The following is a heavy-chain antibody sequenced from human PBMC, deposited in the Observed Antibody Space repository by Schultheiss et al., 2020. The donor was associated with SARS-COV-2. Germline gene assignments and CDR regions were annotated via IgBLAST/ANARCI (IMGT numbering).Heavy chain of an antibody. CDR2: ISSSSSYI. V-gene: IGHV3-21*04. CDR1: GFTFSSYS. D-gene: IGHD1-1*01. CDR3: ARVSGRDAQLEPRPLDY. J-gene: IGHJ4*02. Sequence: GGSLRLSCAASGFTFSSYSMNWVRQAPGKGLEWVSSISSSSSYIYYADSVKGRFTISRDNSKNTLYLQMNSLRAEDTAVYYCARVSGRDAQLEPRPLDYWGQGTLVTVSS.